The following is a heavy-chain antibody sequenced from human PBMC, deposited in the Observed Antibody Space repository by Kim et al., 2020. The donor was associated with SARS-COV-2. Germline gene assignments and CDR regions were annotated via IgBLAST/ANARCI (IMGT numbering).Heavy chain of an antibody. V-gene: IGHV4-31*03. CDR3: ARTGYFDFWSSYYGRPLDV. D-gene: IGHD3-3*01. Sequence: SETLSLTCTVSGGSISSGGYYWSWIRQHPGKGLEWLGYIYYSGSTYYNPSLKSRVTISVDTSKNQFSLKLNSVTAADTAVYYCARTGYFDFWSSYYGRPLDVWGRGTTVTVSS. CDR1: GGSISSGGYY. J-gene: IGHJ6*02. CDR2: IYYSGST.